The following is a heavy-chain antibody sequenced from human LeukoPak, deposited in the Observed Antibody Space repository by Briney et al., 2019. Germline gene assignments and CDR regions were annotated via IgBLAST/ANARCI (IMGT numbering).Heavy chain of an antibody. CDR3: ARVWMQWLLGGDAFDL. D-gene: IGHD6-19*01. CDR2: IYDSGSA. J-gene: IGHJ3*01. CDR1: GGSISSGNYY. V-gene: IGHV4-61*02. Sequence: SETLSLTCTVFGGSISSGNYYWSWIRQPAGKGLEWVGRIYDSGSANYNPSLKSRVIMSVDTSKNQIYLRLNSVTAADTAVYYCARVWMQWLLGGDAFDLWGHGTKVTVSS.